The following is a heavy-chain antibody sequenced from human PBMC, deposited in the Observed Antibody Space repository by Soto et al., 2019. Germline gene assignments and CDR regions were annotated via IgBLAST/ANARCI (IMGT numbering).Heavy chain of an antibody. D-gene: IGHD3-16*01. Sequence: ASVKVSCKASGYTFTSYARQWVRQAPGQRLEWMGWINAGNGNTKYSQKFQGRVTITRDTSASIAYMELSSLRSEDPAVYYCARAHDYIWGSYALGPWGQGTLVTVSS. CDR3: ARAHDYIWGSYALGP. V-gene: IGHV1-3*01. J-gene: IGHJ5*02. CDR1: GYTFTSYA. CDR2: INAGNGNT.